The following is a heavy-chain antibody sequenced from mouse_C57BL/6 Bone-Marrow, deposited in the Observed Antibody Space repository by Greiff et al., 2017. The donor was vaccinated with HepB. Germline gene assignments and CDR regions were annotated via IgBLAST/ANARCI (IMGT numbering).Heavy chain of an antibody. CDR3: ARWSSGYYFFAY. D-gene: IGHD3-2*02. CDR1: GYTFTSYW. V-gene: IGHV1-59*01. CDR2: IDPSDSYT. J-gene: IGHJ3*01. Sequence: QVQLKQSGAELVRPGTSVKLSCKASGYTFTSYWMHWVKQRPGQGLEWIGVIDPSDSYTNYNQKFKGKATLTVDTSSSTAYMQLSSLTSEDSAVYYCARWSSGYYFFAYWGQGTLVTVSA.